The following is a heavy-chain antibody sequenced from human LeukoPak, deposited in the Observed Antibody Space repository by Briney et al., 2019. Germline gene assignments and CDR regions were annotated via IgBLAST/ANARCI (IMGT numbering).Heavy chain of an antibody. Sequence: GGSLRLSCAASGFTFSSYSMNWVRQAPGKGPEWVSSISSSSSYIYYADSVKGRFTISRDNAKNSLYLQMNSLRAEDTAVYYCASHGRLVGATTDFDYWGQGTLVTVSS. D-gene: IGHD1-26*01. CDR2: ISSSSSYI. CDR1: GFTFSSYS. J-gene: IGHJ4*02. V-gene: IGHV3-21*01. CDR3: ASHGRLVGATTDFDY.